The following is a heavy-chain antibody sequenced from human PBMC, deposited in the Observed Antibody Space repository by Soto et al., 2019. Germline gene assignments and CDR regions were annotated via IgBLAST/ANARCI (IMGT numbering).Heavy chain of an antibody. CDR1: GYTFTSYG. CDR3: ARVNYYGSGTPDYYYYYMDV. V-gene: IGHV1-18*01. J-gene: IGHJ6*03. Sequence: ASVKVSCKASGYTFTSYGISWVRQAPGQGLEWMGWISAYNGNTNYAQKLQGRVTMTTDTSTSTAYMELRSLRSDDTAVYYCARVNYYGSGTPDYYYYYMDVWGKGTTVTVSS. D-gene: IGHD3-10*01. CDR2: ISAYNGNT.